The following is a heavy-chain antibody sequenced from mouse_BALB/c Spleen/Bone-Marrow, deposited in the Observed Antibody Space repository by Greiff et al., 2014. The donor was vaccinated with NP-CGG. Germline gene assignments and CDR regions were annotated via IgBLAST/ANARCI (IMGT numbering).Heavy chain of an antibody. CDR1: GFTFTDYF. D-gene: IGHD6-1*01. CDR3: ARDYNGYFDF. Sequence: DVMLVESGGGLVQPGGSLRLSCTTSGFTFTDYFMTWVRQPPGKALEWLGFIRTKPSGYTTEYNPSVKGRFSISRDNSQGIFYLQMNTLRAEDSAIYYCARDYNGYFDFWGQGTTLTVSS. V-gene: IGHV7-3*02. J-gene: IGHJ2*01. CDR2: IRTKPSGYTT.